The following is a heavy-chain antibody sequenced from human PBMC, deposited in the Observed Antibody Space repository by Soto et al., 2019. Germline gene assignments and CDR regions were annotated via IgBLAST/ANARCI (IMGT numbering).Heavy chain of an antibody. CDR3: ARARITIFGVVNHYYYYYMDV. CDR2: IFDSGST. J-gene: IGHJ6*03. Sequence: SETLSLTCTVSGGSISSYYWSWIRQPPGKGLEWIGYIFDSGSTYYNPSLKSRVTISVDTSKNQFSLKLSSVTAAVTAVYYCARARITIFGVVNHYYYYYMDVWGKGTTVTVSS. D-gene: IGHD3-3*01. V-gene: IGHV4-59*01. CDR1: GGSISSYY.